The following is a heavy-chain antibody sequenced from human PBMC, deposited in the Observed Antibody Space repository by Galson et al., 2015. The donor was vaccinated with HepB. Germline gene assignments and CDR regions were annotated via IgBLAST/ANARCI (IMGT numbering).Heavy chain of an antibody. CDR2: IWVDGTNK. D-gene: IGHD2-2*01. Sequence: SLRLSCAASGFTFSSHGMNWVRQAPGKGLEWVATIWVDGTNKFYADSVKGRFTISRDNSKNTLSLQMNSPRADDTAVYYCAREGDPHIYWSTLDFWGQGILVTVSS. CDR1: GFTFSSHG. V-gene: IGHV3-33*01. J-gene: IGHJ4*02. CDR3: AREGDPHIYWSTLDF.